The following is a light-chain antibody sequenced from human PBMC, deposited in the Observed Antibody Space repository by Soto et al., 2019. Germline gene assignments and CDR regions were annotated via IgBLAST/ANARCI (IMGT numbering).Light chain of an antibody. CDR1: SSDVGSYNL. CDR3: CSYAGSSTFVV. V-gene: IGLV2-23*03. Sequence: QSALTQPASVSGSPGQSITISCTGTSSDVGSYNLVSWYQQHPGKAPQLMIYEGSKWPSGVSNRFSGSKSGNTASLTISGLQAEDEADYYCCSYAGSSTFVVFGGGTQLTVL. J-gene: IGLJ2*01. CDR2: EGS.